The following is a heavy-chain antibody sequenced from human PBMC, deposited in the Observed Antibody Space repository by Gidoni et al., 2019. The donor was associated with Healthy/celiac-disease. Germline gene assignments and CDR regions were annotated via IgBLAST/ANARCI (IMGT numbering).Heavy chain of an antibody. J-gene: IGHJ4*02. CDR1: GGSISSGGYY. D-gene: IGHD6-6*01. V-gene: IGHV4-31*03. CDR2: IYYRGSA. Sequence: QVQLQESGPGLLKPAQTLSLTCPVSGGSISSGGYYWSWIRQQPGKGLAWIGYIYYRGSAYYIPSRKSRVTVSVNTTKNQYSLKLSSETAADSAGECGARGGQLDPGGDYWGQGTLVTVSS. CDR3: ARGGQLDPGGDY.